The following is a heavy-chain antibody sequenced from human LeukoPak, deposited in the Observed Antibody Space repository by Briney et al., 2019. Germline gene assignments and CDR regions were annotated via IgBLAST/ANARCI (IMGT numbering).Heavy chain of an antibody. J-gene: IGHJ3*02. Sequence: MPGGSLRLSCAASGFSFSNCSMNWVRQAPGKGLEWVSSISSSSTYIYYADSLEGRFTISRDNVRNSLYLQMNSLRAEDTAVYYCAGDYEGNLAFDIGGQGTMVTVS. V-gene: IGHV3-21*01. CDR2: ISSSSTYI. CDR3: AGDYEGNLAFDI. CDR1: GFSFSNCS. D-gene: IGHD4-23*01.